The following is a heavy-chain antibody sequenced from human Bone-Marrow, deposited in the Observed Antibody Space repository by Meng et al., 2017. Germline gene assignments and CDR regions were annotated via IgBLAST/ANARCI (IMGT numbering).Heavy chain of an antibody. D-gene: IGHD6-13*01. J-gene: IGHJ4*02. CDR2: IKRNSDGGTI. Sequence: GESLKISCVASGLSFTDAWMSWVRQAPGKGLEWVGSIKRNSDGGTIDYAAPVKGRFTISRDDSKNTLYLQMNSLITEDTAVYFCATGAAAADHWGQGILVTVSS. CDR1: GLSFTDAW. V-gene: IGHV3-15*01. CDR3: ATGAAAADH.